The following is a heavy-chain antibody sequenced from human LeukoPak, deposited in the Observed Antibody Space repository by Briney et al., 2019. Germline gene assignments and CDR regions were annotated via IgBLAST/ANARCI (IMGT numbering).Heavy chain of an antibody. V-gene: IGHV6-1*01. CDR1: GDSVSSNSAA. CDR3: ARSIPATGNNFDY. CDR2: TYFRSKWYS. J-gene: IGHJ4*02. Sequence: SQTLSLTCANSGDSVSSNSAAWNWIRQSPSRGLEWLGRTYFRSKWYSDYTMSVKGRITINGHASKNQFPLQLNSVTPEDTAVYFCARSIPATGNNFDYWGQGTRVTVSS. D-gene: IGHD6-13*01.